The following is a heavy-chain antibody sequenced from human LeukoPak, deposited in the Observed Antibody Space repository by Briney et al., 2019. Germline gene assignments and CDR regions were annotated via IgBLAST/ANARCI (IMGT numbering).Heavy chain of an antibody. Sequence: GGSLRLSCAASGFTFSAAWMSWVRQSPGKGLEWVGHIKSKTDGGTTDYTAPVKDRFTISRDDSKNTLYLQMNSLKTEATAVYYCATEYYGSYNYWGQGTLVTVSS. CDR1: GFTFSAAW. D-gene: IGHD1-26*01. V-gene: IGHV3-15*01. CDR2: IKSKTDGGTT. CDR3: ATEYYGSYNY. J-gene: IGHJ4*02.